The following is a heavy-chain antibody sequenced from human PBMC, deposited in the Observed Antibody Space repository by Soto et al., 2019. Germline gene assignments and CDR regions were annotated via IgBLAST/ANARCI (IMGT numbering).Heavy chain of an antibody. V-gene: IGHV3-30*18. J-gene: IGHJ4*02. CDR2: ISYDGSNK. CDR1: GFTFSSYG. Sequence: GGSLRLSCAASGFTFSSYGMHWVRQAPGKGLEWVAVISYDGSNKYYADSVKGRFTISRDNSKNTLYLQMNSLRAEDTAVYYCAKIAQEDSSGWYLLIDYWGQGTLVTVSS. D-gene: IGHD6-19*01. CDR3: AKIAQEDSSGWYLLIDY.